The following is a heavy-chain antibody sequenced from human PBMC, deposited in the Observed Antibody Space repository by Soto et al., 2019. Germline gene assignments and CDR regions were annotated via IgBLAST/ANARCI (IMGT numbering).Heavy chain of an antibody. Sequence: ASVKVSCKASGYTFTSYDINWVRQATGQGLEWMGWMNPNSGNTGYAQKFQGRVTMTRNTSISTAYMELSSLRSEDTAVYYCARGVTTIDYYYYYMDVWDKGTTVTVSS. D-gene: IGHD5-12*01. V-gene: IGHV1-8*01. CDR2: MNPNSGNT. CDR1: GYTFTSYD. J-gene: IGHJ6*03. CDR3: ARGVTTIDYYYYYMDV.